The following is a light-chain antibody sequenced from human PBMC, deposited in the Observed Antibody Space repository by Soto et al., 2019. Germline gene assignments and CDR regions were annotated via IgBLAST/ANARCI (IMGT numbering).Light chain of an antibody. Sequence: PGERVPLSCWASQSVSSSYLTWYQQKPGQAPRLLIYGASTRATGIPARFSGSGSGTDFTLTISSLEPGDFAVYYCQQRSSWPLTFGGGTKVDI. CDR3: QQRSSWPLT. CDR2: GAS. CDR1: QSVSSSY. V-gene: IGKV3D-20*02. J-gene: IGKJ4*01.